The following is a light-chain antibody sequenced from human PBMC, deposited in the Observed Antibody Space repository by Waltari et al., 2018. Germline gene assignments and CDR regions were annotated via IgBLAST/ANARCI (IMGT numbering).Light chain of an antibody. J-gene: IGKJ4*01. V-gene: IGKV1-9*01. Sequence: DIQLTQSPSFLSASVGDRVTITCRASQGISSYLAWYQQKPGTAPKLLIYAASTLQSGVPSRFRGSGSVTEFTLTISSLQPEDFATYYCQQRNSYPLTFGGGTKVEIK. CDR3: QQRNSYPLT. CDR1: QGISSY. CDR2: AAS.